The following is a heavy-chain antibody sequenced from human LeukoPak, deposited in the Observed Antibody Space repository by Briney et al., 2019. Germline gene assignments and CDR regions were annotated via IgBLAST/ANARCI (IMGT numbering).Heavy chain of an antibody. Sequence: SSETLSLTCTVSGGSISSYYWSWIRQPPGKGLEWIGYIYYSGSTNYNPSLKSRVTISVDTSKNQFSLKLSSVTAADTAVYYCARDTNYGSGSYHDYWGQGTLVTVSS. V-gene: IGHV4-59*01. J-gene: IGHJ4*02. CDR1: GGSISSYY. CDR2: IYYSGST. CDR3: ARDTNYGSGSYHDY. D-gene: IGHD3-10*01.